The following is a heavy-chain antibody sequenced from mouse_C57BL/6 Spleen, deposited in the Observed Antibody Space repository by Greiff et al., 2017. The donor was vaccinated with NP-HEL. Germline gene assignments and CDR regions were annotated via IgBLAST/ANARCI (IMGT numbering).Heavy chain of an antibody. CDR2: IRSKSNNYAT. V-gene: IGHV10-1*01. CDR1: GFSFNTYA. Sequence: EVQLVESGGGLVQPKGSLKLSCAASGFSFNTYAMNWVRQAPGKGLEWVARIRSKSNNYATYYADSVKDSFTISRDDSESMLYLQMNNLKTEDAAMYYCVRTTTLYWYFDVWGTGTTVTVSS. D-gene: IGHD2-12*01. J-gene: IGHJ1*03. CDR3: VRTTTLYWYFDV.